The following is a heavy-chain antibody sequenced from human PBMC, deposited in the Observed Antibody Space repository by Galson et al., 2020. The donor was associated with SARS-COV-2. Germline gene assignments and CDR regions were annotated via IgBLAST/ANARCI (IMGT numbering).Heavy chain of an antibody. V-gene: IGHV3-53*01. CDR2: IYTGENT. CDR3: ARDGEDGYFQH. Sequence: GGSLKFSCPASGSTARSYNMSGVRQGPEKGLEWISVIYTGENTANAASVKGRFTISRDNLKNTVNLQMRSLRADDTAVYYCARDGEDGYFQHWGQGTVVTVSS. D-gene: IGHD3-10*01. CDR1: GSTARSYN. J-gene: IGHJ1*01.